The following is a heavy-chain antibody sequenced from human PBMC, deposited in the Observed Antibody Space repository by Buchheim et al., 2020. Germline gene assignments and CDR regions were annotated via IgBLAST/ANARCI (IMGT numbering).Heavy chain of an antibody. CDR3: VTSGSYYYYAMDV. CDR1: GFTFSSYW. Sequence: EVQLVESGGGLVRPGGSLRLSCAASGFTFSSYWMHWVRQAPGKGLVCVARINSDGRTTTYADSVKGRFTISRDNAMNTLYLQMNSLRAEDTAVYYCVTSGSYYYYAMDVWGQGTT. CDR2: INSDGRTT. D-gene: IGHD3-22*01. V-gene: IGHV3-74*01. J-gene: IGHJ6*02.